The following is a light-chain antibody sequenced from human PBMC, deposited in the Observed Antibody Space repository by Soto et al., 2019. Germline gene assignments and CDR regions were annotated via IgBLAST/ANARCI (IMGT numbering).Light chain of an antibody. CDR3: QQYNNWPVT. CDR1: QSVSSN. Sequence: EIVMTQSPATLSVSPGERATLSCRASQSVSSNLAWYQQKPGQAPRLLIYGASTRATGIPARFSGSGSGTDFTLTISSLQSEDFAVYYCQQYNNWPVTFGQETKLEIK. V-gene: IGKV3-15*01. CDR2: GAS. J-gene: IGKJ2*01.